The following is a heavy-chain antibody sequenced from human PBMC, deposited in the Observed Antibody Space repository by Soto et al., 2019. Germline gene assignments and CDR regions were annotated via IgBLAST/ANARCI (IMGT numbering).Heavy chain of an antibody. D-gene: IGHD3-16*01. V-gene: IGHV1-8*01. J-gene: IGHJ6*02. CDR2: MNPNSGNT. Sequence: QVQLVQSGAEVKKPGASVKVSCTASGYSFTSYDINWVRQATGQGLEWMGWMNPNSGNTGYAQKFQGRVTMTRNTSISTAYMELSSMRTEETSMYYWVRQGDRGMNVWGQGTTVTGSS. CDR3: VRQGDRGMNV. CDR1: GYSFTSYD.